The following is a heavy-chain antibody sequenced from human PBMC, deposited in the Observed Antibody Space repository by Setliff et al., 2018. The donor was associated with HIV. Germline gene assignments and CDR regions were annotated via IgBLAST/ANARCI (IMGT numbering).Heavy chain of an antibody. D-gene: IGHD5-18*01. CDR1: GFTFSYYT. CDR2: ISSSSYYI. Sequence: PGGSLRLSCAASGFTFSYYTMNWVRQAPGKGLEWVSSISSSSYYIYYADSVKGRFTISRDNAKNSLFLQMNSLRAEDTAVYYCASIELVAMVPVDYWGQGTLVTVSS. CDR3: ASIELVAMVPVDY. J-gene: IGHJ4*02. V-gene: IGHV3-21*01.